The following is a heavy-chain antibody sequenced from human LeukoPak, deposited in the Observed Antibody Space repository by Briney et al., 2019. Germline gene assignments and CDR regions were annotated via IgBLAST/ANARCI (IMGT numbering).Heavy chain of an antibody. J-gene: IGHJ5*02. D-gene: IGHD2-15*01. CDR2: ISGSGGST. V-gene: IGHV3-23*01. CDR3: AKDLKGLMVAANWFDP. CDR1: GGSISSYY. Sequence: ASETLSLTCTVSGGSISSYYWGWIRQPPGKGLEWVSAISGSGGSTYYADSVKGRFTISRDNSKNTLYLQMNSLRAEDTAVYYCAKDLKGLMVAANWFDPWGQGTLVTVSS.